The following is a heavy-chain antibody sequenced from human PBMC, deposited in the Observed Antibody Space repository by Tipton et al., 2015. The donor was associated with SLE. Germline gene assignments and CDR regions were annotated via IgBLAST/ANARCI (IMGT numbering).Heavy chain of an antibody. CDR2: ISSGGTDI. V-gene: IGHV3-48*01. J-gene: IGHJ4*02. CDR1: GFSFNSYS. CDR3: ARAYTPMVPLRFDY. Sequence: SLRLSCAASGFSFNSYSMNWVRQAPGKGLEWVSYISSGGTDIDYADSVKGRFTISRDNVKNSLYLQMNSLRAEDTAVYYCARAYTPMVPLRFDYWGQGTLVTVSS. D-gene: IGHD5-18*01.